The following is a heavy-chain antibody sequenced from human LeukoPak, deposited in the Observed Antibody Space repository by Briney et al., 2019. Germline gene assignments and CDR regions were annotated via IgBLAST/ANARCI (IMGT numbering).Heavy chain of an antibody. CDR3: ARGGVGCFDY. Sequence: GGSLRLSCAASGFTFSSYWMHWVRQAPGKGLVWVSHINSDGSSATYADSVKGRLTISRDNAKNTVYLQMNSLRAEDTAVYYCARGGVGCFDYWGQGALVTVSS. CDR1: GFTFSSYW. D-gene: IGHD6-19*01. V-gene: IGHV3-74*01. J-gene: IGHJ4*02. CDR2: INSDGSSA.